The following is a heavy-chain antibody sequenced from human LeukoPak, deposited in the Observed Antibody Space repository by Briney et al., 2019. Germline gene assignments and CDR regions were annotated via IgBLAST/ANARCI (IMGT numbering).Heavy chain of an antibody. V-gene: IGHV4-59*01. CDR1: GGSISNYY. CDR3: AREIGSWYSDY. Sequence: SETLSLTCTVSGGSISNYYWSWIRQPPGKGLEWIGYIFYSGSTNYNPSLKSRVTISVDTSKNQFSLKLSSVTAADTAVYYCAREIGSWYSDYWGQGTLVTVSS. D-gene: IGHD6-13*01. CDR2: IFYSGST. J-gene: IGHJ4*02.